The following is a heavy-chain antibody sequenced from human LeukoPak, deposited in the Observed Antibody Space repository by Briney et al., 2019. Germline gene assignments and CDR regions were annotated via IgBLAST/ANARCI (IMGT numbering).Heavy chain of an antibody. D-gene: IGHD6-19*01. CDR2: INHSGST. V-gene: IGHV4-34*01. Sequence: PSETLSLTCAVYGGSFSGYYWSWIRQPPGKGLEWIGEINHSGSTNYNPSLKSRVTISVDTSKNQFSLKLSSVTAADTAVYYRARAVPGTLYYYMDVWGKGTTVTVSS. J-gene: IGHJ6*03. CDR1: GGSFSGYY. CDR3: ARAVPGTLYYYMDV.